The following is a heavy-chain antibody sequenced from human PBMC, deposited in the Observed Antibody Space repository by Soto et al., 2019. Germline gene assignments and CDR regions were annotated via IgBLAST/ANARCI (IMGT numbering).Heavy chain of an antibody. J-gene: IGHJ6*02. Sequence: GGSLRLSCAASGFTFSSYWMSWVRQAPGKGLEWVANIKQDGSEKYYVDSVKGRFTISRDNAKNSLYLQMNSLRAEDTAVYYCARERDYDFWSGYYWPHYYYGMDVWGQGTTVTVSS. CDR3: ARERDYDFWSGYYWPHYYYGMDV. CDR1: GFTFSSYW. D-gene: IGHD3-3*01. V-gene: IGHV3-7*01. CDR2: IKQDGSEK.